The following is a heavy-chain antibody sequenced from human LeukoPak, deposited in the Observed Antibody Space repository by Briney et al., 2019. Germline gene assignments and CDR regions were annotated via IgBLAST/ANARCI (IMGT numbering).Heavy chain of an antibody. CDR2: MNPNSGFT. CDR3: ARHPPELQSAAMLDY. CDR1: GYTFTNYE. D-gene: IGHD2-2*01. J-gene: IGHJ4*02. V-gene: IGHV1-8*01. Sequence: GASVKVSCKASGYTFTNYEVNWVRQATGHGLEWMGRMNPNSGFTGYAQKFRGRVTMTRDTSINTAYMELRSLRSDDTAVYYCARHPPELQSAAMLDYWGQGTLVTVSS.